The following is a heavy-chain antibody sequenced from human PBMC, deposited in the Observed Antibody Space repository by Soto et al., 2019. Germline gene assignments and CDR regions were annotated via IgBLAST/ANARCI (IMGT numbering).Heavy chain of an antibody. CDR3: ARGLPGYYGADV. CDR1: GFTFSNYW. CDR2: IKGDASST. Sequence: EVQLVESRGGVVQPGGWLKISCAASGFTFSNYWMHWVRQAPGKGLVWVAGIKGDASSTKYAAFVKGRFSISRHSAEHTLYLQMNSLRAEDTAVYYCARGLPGYYGADVWGQGTRVTVSS. J-gene: IGHJ6*02. D-gene: IGHD5-18*01. V-gene: IGHV3-74*03.